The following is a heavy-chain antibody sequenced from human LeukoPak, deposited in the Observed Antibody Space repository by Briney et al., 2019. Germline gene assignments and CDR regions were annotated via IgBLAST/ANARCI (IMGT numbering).Heavy chain of an antibody. J-gene: IGHJ4*02. CDR1: GFSFSSYG. Sequence: GALRLSCAAAGFSFSSYGMHWVRQAAGKGLGWVAVISYDGSNKYYADSVKGRFTISRDNSKNTLYLQMNSLRAEDTAVYYCAKDTYYYDSSGYYYVNYWGQGTLVTVSS. D-gene: IGHD3-22*01. CDR3: AKDTYYYDSSGYYYVNY. V-gene: IGHV3-30*18. CDR2: ISYDGSNK.